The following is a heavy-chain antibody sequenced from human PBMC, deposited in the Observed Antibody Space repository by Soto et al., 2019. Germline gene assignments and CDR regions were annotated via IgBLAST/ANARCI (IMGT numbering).Heavy chain of an antibody. D-gene: IGHD5-12*01. Sequence: SETLSLTCTVSGGSISSYYWSWIRQPPGKGLEWIGYIYYSGSTNYNPSLKSRVTISVDTSKNQFSLKLSSVTAADTAVYYCARGRDSGYDSNYFDYWGQGTLVTVSS. CDR3: ARGRDSGYDSNYFDY. J-gene: IGHJ4*02. CDR2: IYYSGST. CDR1: GGSISSYY. V-gene: IGHV4-59*12.